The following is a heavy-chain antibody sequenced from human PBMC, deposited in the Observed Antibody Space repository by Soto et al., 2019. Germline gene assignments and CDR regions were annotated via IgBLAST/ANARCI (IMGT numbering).Heavy chain of an antibody. D-gene: IGHD3-10*01. CDR2: ISYDGSNK. J-gene: IGHJ6*02. CDR1: GFTFSSYG. V-gene: IGHV3-30*18. CDR3: AKDGGFGEHDIGYYYYYYGMDV. Sequence: QVQLVESGGGVVQPGRSLRLSCAASGFTFSSYGMHWVRQAPGKGLEWVAVISYDGSNKYYADSVKGRFTISRDNLKNTLYLHMNSPRAEDTDVYYCAKDGGFGEHDIGYYYYYYGMDVWGQGTTVTVSS.